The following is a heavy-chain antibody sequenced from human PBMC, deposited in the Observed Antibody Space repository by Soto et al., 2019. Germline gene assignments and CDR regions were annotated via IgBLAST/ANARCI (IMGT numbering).Heavy chain of an antibody. J-gene: IGHJ4*02. Sequence: GGSLRLSCAASGFTFSSYWMSWVRQAPGKGLEWVANIKQDGSEKYYVDSVKGRFTISRDNAKNSLYLQMNSLRAEDTAVYYCARVSSYGHPYYFDYWVQGTLVTVSS. D-gene: IGHD2-8*01. CDR2: IKQDGSEK. V-gene: IGHV3-7*05. CDR1: GFTFSSYW. CDR3: ARVSSYGHPYYFDY.